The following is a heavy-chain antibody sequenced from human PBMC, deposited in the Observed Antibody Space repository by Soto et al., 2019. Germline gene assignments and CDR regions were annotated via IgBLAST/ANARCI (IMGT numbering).Heavy chain of an antibody. D-gene: IGHD3-22*01. CDR2: VDPEDGEV. Sequence: ASVKVSCKASGYSFTAFYIHWVRQAPGKGLDWVGLVDPEDGEVKYAENFQGRVSIMADTSVDTSYMELSSLRSDDTADYYCATQITTTSGLLRNDYYGMDVWGQGTTVTVSS. V-gene: IGHV1-69-2*01. J-gene: IGHJ6*02. CDR3: ATQITTTSGLLRNDYYGMDV. CDR1: GYSFTAFY.